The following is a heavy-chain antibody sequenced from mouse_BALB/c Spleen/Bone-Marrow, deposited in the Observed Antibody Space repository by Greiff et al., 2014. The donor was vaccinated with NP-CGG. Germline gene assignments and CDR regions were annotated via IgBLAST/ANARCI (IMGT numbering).Heavy chain of an antibody. J-gene: IGHJ4*01. CDR3: ARVSYYAMDY. CDR1: GFTFSSYG. CDR2: INSNGGST. V-gene: IGHV5-6-3*01. Sequence: EVKLVESGGGLVQPGGSLKLSCAASGFTFSSYGMSWVRQTPDKRLELVATINSNGGSTYYPDSVKGRFTISRDNAKNTLYLQMSSLKSEDTAMYYCARVSYYAMDYRGQGTSVTVSS.